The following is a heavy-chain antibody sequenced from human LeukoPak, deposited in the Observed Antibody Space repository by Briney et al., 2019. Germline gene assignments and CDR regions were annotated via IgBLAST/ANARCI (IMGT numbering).Heavy chain of an antibody. CDR1: GLTFSGSA. D-gene: IGHD3-3*01. J-gene: IGHJ4*02. V-gene: IGHV3-73*01. CDR2: IRTKDNNYAT. CDR3: SSKDWSGSGPYSDY. Sequence: GGSLRLSCAASGLTFSGSATHWVRQASGKGLEWVGRIRTKDNNYATAYAASVKGRFTISRDDSKNTAYLQMNSLKTDDTAVYYCSSKDWSGSGPYSDYWGQGTLVTVSS.